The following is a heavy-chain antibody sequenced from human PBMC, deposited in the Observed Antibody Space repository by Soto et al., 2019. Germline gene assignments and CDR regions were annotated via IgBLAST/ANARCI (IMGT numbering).Heavy chain of an antibody. J-gene: IGHJ3*02. CDR2: IIPIFGTA. Sequence: SVKVSCKASGGTFSSYAISWVRQAPGQGLEWMGGIIPIFGTANYAQKFQGRVTITADKSTSTAYMELSSLRSEDTAVYYCARIPAIFGVVIIRGAFDIWGQGTMVTV. D-gene: IGHD3-3*01. CDR3: ARIPAIFGVVIIRGAFDI. CDR1: GGTFSSYA. V-gene: IGHV1-69*06.